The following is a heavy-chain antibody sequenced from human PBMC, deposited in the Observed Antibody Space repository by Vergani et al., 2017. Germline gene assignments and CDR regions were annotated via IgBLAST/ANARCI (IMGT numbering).Heavy chain of an antibody. CDR2: IYYSGCT. V-gene: IGHV4-31*03. Sequence: QVQLQESGPGLVKPSQTLSLTCTVSGGSISSGGYYWSWIRQHPGKGLEWIGYIYYSGCTYYNPSLKSRVTISVDTSKNQFSLKLSSVTAADTAVYYCARSPRVRITMVRGVIPDYWGQGTLVTVSS. D-gene: IGHD3-10*01. CDR3: ARSPRVRITMVRGVIPDY. CDR1: GGSISSGGYY. J-gene: IGHJ4*02.